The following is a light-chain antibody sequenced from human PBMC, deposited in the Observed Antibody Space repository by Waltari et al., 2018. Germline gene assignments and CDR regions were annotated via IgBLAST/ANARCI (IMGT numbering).Light chain of an antibody. CDR3: QQYDNLPGT. V-gene: IGKV1-33*01. CDR2: DAS. J-gene: IGKJ3*01. Sequence: DIQMTQSPSSLSASVRDRVTITCQASQDISNYLNWYQQKPGKAPKLLIYDASNLETGVPSRFSGSGSGTDFTFTISSLQPEDIATYYCQQYDNLPGTFGPGTKVDIK. CDR1: QDISNY.